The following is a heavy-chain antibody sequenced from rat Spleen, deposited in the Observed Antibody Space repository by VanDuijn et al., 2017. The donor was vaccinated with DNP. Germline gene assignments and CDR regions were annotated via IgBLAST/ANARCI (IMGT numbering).Heavy chain of an antibody. CDR3: TRDTETYRYDSGDY. Sequence: EVQLVESGGGLVQPGRSLKLSCVASGFTFNNYWMTWIRQAPGKGLEWVASITNTGGSTYYPDSVKGRFTISRDNAKSTLYLQMNSLRSEDTATYYCTRDTETYRYDSGDYWDQGVMVTVSS. CDR2: ITNTGGST. CDR1: GFTFNNYW. J-gene: IGHJ2*01. D-gene: IGHD1-5*01. V-gene: IGHV5-31*01.